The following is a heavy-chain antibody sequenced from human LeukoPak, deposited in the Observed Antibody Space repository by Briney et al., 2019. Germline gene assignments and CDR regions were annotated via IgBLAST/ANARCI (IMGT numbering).Heavy chain of an antibody. Sequence: ASVKVSCKASGYTFTSYGISWVRQAPGQGLEWMGWISAYNGNTNYAQKLQGRVTMTTDTSTSTPYMELRSLRSDDTAVYYCARDQSISSSWYWDFQHWGQGTLVTVSS. CDR3: ARDQSISSSWYWDFQH. CDR2: ISAYNGNT. D-gene: IGHD6-13*01. CDR1: GYTFTSYG. V-gene: IGHV1-18*01. J-gene: IGHJ1*01.